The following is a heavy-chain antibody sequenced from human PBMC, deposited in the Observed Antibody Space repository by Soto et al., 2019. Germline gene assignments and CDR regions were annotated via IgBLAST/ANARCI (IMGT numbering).Heavy chain of an antibody. J-gene: IGHJ4*02. CDR3: AKKPERYIWGTYYFDY. D-gene: IGHD3-16*01. CDR1: GFTFSSYA. CDR2: ISGSGGST. Sequence: GGSLRLSCAASGFTFSSYAMSWVHQAPGKGLEWVSAISGSGGSTYYADSVKGRFTISRDNSKNTLYLQMNSLRAEDTAVYYCAKKPERYIWGTYYFDYWGQGTLVTVSS. V-gene: IGHV3-23*01.